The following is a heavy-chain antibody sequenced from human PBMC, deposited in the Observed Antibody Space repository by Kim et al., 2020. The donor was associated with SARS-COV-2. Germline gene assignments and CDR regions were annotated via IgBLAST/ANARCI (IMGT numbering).Heavy chain of an antibody. Sequence: SETLSLTCTVSGGSISSYYWSWIRQPPGKGLEWIGYIYYSGRTNYNPSLKSRVTISVDTSKNQFSLKRSSVTAADTAVYYCARECPVGTHAFDIWGQGTMVTVSS. CDR3: ARECPVGTHAFDI. CDR1: GGSISSYY. V-gene: IGHV4-59*12. CDR2: IYYSGRT. J-gene: IGHJ3*02. D-gene: IGHD2-2*01.